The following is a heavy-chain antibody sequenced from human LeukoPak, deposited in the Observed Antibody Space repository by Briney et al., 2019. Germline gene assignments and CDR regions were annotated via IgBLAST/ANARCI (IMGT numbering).Heavy chain of an antibody. CDR2: IWYDGSHE. J-gene: IGHJ4*02. Sequence: GGSLRLSCAASRFTFTDYGMHWVRQAPGKGLEWVAAIWYDGSHENNVDSVKGRFTISRDNSKNMLYLQLNSPRAEDTAVYYCARGKLGDSGNHYTYFDLWGQGTLVTVPS. CDR1: RFTFTDYG. CDR3: ARGKLGDSGNHYTYFDL. V-gene: IGHV3-33*01. D-gene: IGHD3-10*01.